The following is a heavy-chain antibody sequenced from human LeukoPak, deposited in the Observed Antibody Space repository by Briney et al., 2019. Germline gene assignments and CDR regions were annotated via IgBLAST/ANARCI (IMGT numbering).Heavy chain of an antibody. CDR3: ARKSSSGYYSDWFDP. Sequence: ASVKVSCKASGYTFTNYDINWVRQATGQGLEWMGWMNPNSGNTGYAQKFQGRVTITRNTSISTAYMELSSLRSEDTAVYYCARKSSSGYYSDWFDPWGQGTLVTVSS. J-gene: IGHJ5*02. V-gene: IGHV1-8*03. CDR2: MNPNSGNT. D-gene: IGHD3-22*01. CDR1: GYTFTNYD.